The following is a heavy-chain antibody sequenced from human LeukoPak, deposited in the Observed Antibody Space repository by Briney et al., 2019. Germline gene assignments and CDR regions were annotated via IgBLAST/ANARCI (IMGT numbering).Heavy chain of an antibody. Sequence: SSETLSLTCTVSGGSISSSSYYWGWIRQPPGKGLEWIGSIYYSGSTYYNPSLKSRVTISVDTSKNQFSLKLSSVTAADTAVYYCARAWVGAGSGSYSYWGQGTLVTVSS. D-gene: IGHD3-10*01. CDR3: ARAWVGAGSGSYSY. J-gene: IGHJ4*02. CDR1: GGSISSSSYY. CDR2: IYYSGST. V-gene: IGHV4-39*07.